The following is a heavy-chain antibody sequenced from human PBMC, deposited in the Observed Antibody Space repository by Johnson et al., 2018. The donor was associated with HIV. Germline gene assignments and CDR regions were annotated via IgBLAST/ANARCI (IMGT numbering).Heavy chain of an antibody. J-gene: IGHJ3*02. CDR1: GFTFSTYG. CDR3: AKCIWGSSLIDAFDI. D-gene: IGHD6-13*01. V-gene: IGHV3-30*18. Sequence: QVQLVESGGGVVQPGTSLRLSCAASGFTFSTYGMHWVRQAPGKGLEWVAVISYDGSDKDYADSVKGRFTISRDNSKNTLHLQMNSLRAEDTAVYYCAKCIWGSSLIDAFDIWGQGTMVTVSS. CDR2: ISYDGSDK.